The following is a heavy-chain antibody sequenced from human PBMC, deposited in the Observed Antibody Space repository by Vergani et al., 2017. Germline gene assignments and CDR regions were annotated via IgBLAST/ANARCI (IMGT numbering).Heavy chain of an antibody. Sequence: VQLVQSGAEVKKPGASVKVSCKASGYTFTSYGISWVQQAPGKGLEWMGLVDPEDGETIYAEKFQGRVTITADTSTDTAYMELSSLRSEDTAVYYCATVPHRRFDYWGQGTLVTVSS. V-gene: IGHV1-69-2*01. CDR1: GYTFTSYG. CDR3: ATVPHRRFDY. J-gene: IGHJ4*02. CDR2: VDPEDGET.